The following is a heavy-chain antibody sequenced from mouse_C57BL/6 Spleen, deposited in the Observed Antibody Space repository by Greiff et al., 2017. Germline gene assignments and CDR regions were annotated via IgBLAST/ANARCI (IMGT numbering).Heavy chain of an antibody. CDR3: AREDYYGSSSWFAY. Sequence: EVKVVESGGGLVKPGGSLKLSCAASGFTFSDYGMHWVRQAPEKGLEWVAYISSGSSTIYYADTVKGRFTISRDNAKNTLFLQMTRLRSEDTAMYYCAREDYYGSSSWFAYWGQGTLVTVSA. CDR1: GFTFSDYG. J-gene: IGHJ3*01. V-gene: IGHV5-17*01. D-gene: IGHD1-1*01. CDR2: ISSGSSTI.